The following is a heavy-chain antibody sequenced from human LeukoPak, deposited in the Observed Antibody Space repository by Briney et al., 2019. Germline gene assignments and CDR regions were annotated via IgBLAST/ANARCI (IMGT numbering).Heavy chain of an antibody. CDR3: ATLAIVVVPAAILGNGMDV. Sequence: GASVKVSCKVSGYTLTELSMHWVRQAPGKGLEWMGGFDPEDGETIYAQKFQGRVTMTEDTSTDTAYMELSSLRSEDTAVYYCATLAIVVVPAAILGNGMDVWGQGTTVTVSS. CDR2: FDPEDGET. D-gene: IGHD2-2*02. J-gene: IGHJ6*02. CDR1: GYTLTELS. V-gene: IGHV1-24*01.